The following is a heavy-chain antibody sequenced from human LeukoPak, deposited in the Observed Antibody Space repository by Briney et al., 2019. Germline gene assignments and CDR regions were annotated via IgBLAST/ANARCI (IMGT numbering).Heavy chain of an antibody. CDR2: ISDSGGGT. J-gene: IGHJ4*02. V-gene: IGHV3-23*01. Sequence: VGSLRLSCAASGFTFNNFAMTWVRQAPGKGLQWVSAISDSGGGTYYADSVKGRSTISRDNSKNMLYLQMNSLRAEDTAVYYCTKDWSASYWGQGTLVTVSS. CDR3: TKDWSASY. CDR1: GFTFNNFA.